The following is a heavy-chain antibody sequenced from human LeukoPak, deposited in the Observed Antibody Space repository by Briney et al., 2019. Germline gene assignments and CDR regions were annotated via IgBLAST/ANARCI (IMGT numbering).Heavy chain of an antibody. D-gene: IGHD3-10*01. CDR2: ISSNGGST. J-gene: IGHJ4*02. CDR1: GYTFSSYA. CDR3: ARDTYYGSGSYYPFDY. V-gene: IGHV3-64*01. Sequence: GGSLRLSCAASGYTFSSYAMHWVRQAPGKGLEYVSAISSNGGSTYYANSVKGRFTISRDNSKNTLYLQMGSLRAEDMAVYYSARDTYYGSGSYYPFDYWGQGTLVTVSS.